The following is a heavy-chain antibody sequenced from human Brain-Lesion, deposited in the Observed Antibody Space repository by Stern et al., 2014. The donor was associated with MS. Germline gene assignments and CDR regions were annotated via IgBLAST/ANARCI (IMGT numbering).Heavy chain of an antibody. J-gene: IGHJ6*02. D-gene: IGHD2/OR15-2a*01. CDR1: GFTFSDHF. CDR3: ARDNKVYGIDV. V-gene: IGHV3-72*01. CDR2: IRNKANSYST. Sequence: EVHLVESGGGLVQPGGSLRLSCAASGFTFSDHFIDWVRQAPGKGLEWVGRIRNKANSYSTEYAAYVKGRFTFSRDDSKNSLFVQMNSLRIEDTAIYYCARDNKVYGIDVLGQGTSVTVSS.